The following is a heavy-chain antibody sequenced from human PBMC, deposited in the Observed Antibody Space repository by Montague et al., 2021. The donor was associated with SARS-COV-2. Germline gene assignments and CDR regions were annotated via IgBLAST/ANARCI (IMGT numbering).Heavy chain of an antibody. CDR2: IFHSGTT. CDR3: ALPLGGARFDP. V-gene: IGHV4-4*02. J-gene: IGHJ5*02. Sequence: SETLSLTCTVSGGSISSDNWWTWVRQPPGKGLEWIGDIFHSGTTXXNTXLKSRLTISVDKSKNQISLKLISVTAADTAMYYCALPLGGARFDPWGQGTLVTVSS. CDR1: GGSISSDNW. D-gene: IGHD3-16*01.